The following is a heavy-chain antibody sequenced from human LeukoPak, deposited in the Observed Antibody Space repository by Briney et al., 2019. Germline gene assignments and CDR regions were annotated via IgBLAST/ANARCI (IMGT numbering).Heavy chain of an antibody. CDR3: ARQEQCLFRGFDL. CDR2: IHYSRGI. J-gene: IGHJ5*02. Sequence: SETLSLTCAVSGGSISTYVTSWIRQPPGKGLEWIGYIHYSRGINYNPSLKSRVTISADTPKNQFSLKLNSVTAADTAVYYCARQEQCLFRGFDLWGQGTLVTVSS. V-gene: IGHV4-59*08. D-gene: IGHD6-19*01. CDR1: GGSISTYV.